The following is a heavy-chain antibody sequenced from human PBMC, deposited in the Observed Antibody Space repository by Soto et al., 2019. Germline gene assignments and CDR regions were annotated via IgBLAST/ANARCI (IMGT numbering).Heavy chain of an antibody. CDR1: GGSISSYY. CDR2: IYYSGST. D-gene: IGHD6-13*01. J-gene: IGHJ3*02. V-gene: IGHV4-59*01. Sequence: SETLSHTCAVSGGSISSYYWSWIRQPPGKGLEWVGYIYYSGSTKYNPSLTSRVTISVDTSKNQFSLKLSSVTAADTAVYYCARREGQLAAFDIWGQGTLVTVSS. CDR3: ARREGQLAAFDI.